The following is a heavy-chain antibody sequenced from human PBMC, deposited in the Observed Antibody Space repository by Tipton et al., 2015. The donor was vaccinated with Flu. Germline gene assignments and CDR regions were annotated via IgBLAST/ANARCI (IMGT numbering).Heavy chain of an antibody. CDR1: GFTFSSFV. D-gene: IGHD4-11*01. Sequence: SLRLSRAASGFTFSSFVMHWVRQAPGKGLEWVALISKDESDKHFGDSVKGRFTISRDISKSTLYLQMNGLRAEDTAVYYCARACHSRGHAGTFDSWGQGTLLTVAS. J-gene: IGHJ5*01. V-gene: IGHV3-30*03. CDR3: ARACHSRGHAGTFDS. CDR2: ISKDESDK.